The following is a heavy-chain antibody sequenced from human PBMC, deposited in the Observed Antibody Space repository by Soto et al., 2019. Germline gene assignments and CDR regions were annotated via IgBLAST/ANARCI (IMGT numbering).Heavy chain of an antibody. CDR2: IYHSGST. CDR1: GGSISSGGYS. CDR3: ARSQTTVPSYDY. Sequence: PSETLSLTCAVSGGSISSGGYSWSWIRQPPGKGLEWIGYIYHSGSTYYNPSLKSRVTISVDRSKNQFSLQLSSVTAADTAVYYCARSQTTVPSYDYWGQGTLVTVS. D-gene: IGHD4-17*01. V-gene: IGHV4-30-2*01. J-gene: IGHJ4*02.